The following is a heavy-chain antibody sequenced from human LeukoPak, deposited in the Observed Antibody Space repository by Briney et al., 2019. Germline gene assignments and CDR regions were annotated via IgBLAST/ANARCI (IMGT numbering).Heavy chain of an antibody. J-gene: IGHJ4*02. V-gene: IGHV4-34*01. D-gene: IGHD4-17*01. CDR2: IDHSGST. CDR1: GGSFSGYY. Sequence: SETLSLTCAVYGGSFSGYYWSWIRQPPGKGLEWIGEIDHSGSTNYNPSLKSRVTISVDTSKNQFSLKLSSVTAADTAVYYCARRAVTTARSFDYWGQGTLVTVSS. CDR3: ARRAVTTARSFDY.